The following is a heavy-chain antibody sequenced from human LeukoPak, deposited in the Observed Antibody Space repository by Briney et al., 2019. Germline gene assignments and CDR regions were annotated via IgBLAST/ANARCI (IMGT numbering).Heavy chain of an antibody. V-gene: IGHV4-4*07. CDR3: ARDLGVGASLDYYYYMDV. CDR1: GGSISSYY. J-gene: IGHJ6*03. Sequence: SETLSLTCTVSGGSISSYYWSWIRQPAGKGLEGIGRIYTSGSTNYNPSLTSRVTMSVDTSKNQFSLKLSSVTAADTAVYYCARDLGVGASLDYYYYMDVWGKGTTVTISS. CDR2: IYTSGST. D-gene: IGHD1-26*01.